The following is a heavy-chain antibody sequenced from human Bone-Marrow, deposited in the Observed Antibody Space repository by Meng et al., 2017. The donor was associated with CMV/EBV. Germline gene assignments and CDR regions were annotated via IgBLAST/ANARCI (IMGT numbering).Heavy chain of an antibody. CDR2: ISAYNGDT. Sequence: ASVKVFCNASGYTFSDDGISWVRQAPGQGLEWMGWISAYNGDTNYARNLRGRVTMTTDTSTTTAYMELRSLRSDDTAVYYCARDLQYCGSTSCYDDCFDPWGQGTRVTGSS. J-gene: IGHJ5*02. CDR1: GYTFSDDG. D-gene: IGHD2-2*01. V-gene: IGHV1-18*01. CDR3: ARDLQYCGSTSCYDDCFDP.